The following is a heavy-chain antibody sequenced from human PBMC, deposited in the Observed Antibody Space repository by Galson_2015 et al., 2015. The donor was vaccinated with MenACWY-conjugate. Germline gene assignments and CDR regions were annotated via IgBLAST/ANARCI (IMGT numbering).Heavy chain of an antibody. D-gene: IGHD2-2*01. Sequence: SLRLSCAASGFTFSTYSMNWVRQAPGKELEWVSYISSSTTIHYADSVKGRFTISRDNAKNSLYLQMNSLRPEDTAVYYCAREYCSSITCLFDYWGQGALVTVSS. J-gene: IGHJ4*02. CDR1: GFTFSTYS. CDR2: ISSSTTI. V-gene: IGHV3-48*04. CDR3: AREYCSSITCLFDY.